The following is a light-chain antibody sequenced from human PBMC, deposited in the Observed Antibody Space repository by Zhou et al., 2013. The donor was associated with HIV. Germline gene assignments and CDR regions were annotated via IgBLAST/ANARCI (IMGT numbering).Light chain of an antibody. CDR1: RDITNY. V-gene: IGKV1-33*01. J-gene: IGKJ4*01. Sequence: DIQMTQSPSSLSASIGDTVTITCQASRDITNYLNWYQQKPGQAPKLLIYDAFNLETGVPSRFSGSGSGTYYTLTISSLQPEDIATYYCQQYDKFVTFGGGTKVEIK. CDR3: QQYDKFVT. CDR2: DAF.